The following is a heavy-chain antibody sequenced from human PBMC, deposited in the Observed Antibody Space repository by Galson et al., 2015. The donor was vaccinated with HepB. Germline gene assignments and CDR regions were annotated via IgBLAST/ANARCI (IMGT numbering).Heavy chain of an antibody. Sequence: QSGAEVKKPGESLRISCKGSGFRFTSYWISWVRQMPGKGLEWMGRIDPSDSYTNYSPSFQGHVTISADQSISTAYLQWSRLKASDTAMYYCASTRRVGYNFWGQGTLVTVSS. J-gene: IGHJ4*02. D-gene: IGHD5-24*01. CDR3: ASTRRVGYNF. CDR2: IDPSDSYT. CDR1: GFRFTSYW. V-gene: IGHV5-10-1*01.